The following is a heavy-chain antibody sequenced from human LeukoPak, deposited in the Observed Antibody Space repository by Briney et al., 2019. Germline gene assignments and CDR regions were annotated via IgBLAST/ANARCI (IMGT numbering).Heavy chain of an antibody. CDR1: GYIFTGYY. J-gene: IGHJ4*02. CDR3: ARVPNYYDSSGYSDY. Sequence: GASVKVSCKASGYIFTGYYMHWVRQAPGQGLEWMGWINPNSGDTNYAQKFQGRVTMTRDTSISTAYMELSRLRSDDTAVYYCARVPNYYDSSGYSDYWGQGTLVTVSS. CDR2: INPNSGDT. V-gene: IGHV1-2*02. D-gene: IGHD3-22*01.